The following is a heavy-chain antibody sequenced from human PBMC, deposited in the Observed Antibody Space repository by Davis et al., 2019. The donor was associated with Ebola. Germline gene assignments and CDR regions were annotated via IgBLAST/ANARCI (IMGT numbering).Heavy chain of an antibody. V-gene: IGHV3-73*01. CDR1: GFTFSGSA. CDR3: TTKRQDDAFDI. CDR2: IRSKANSYAT. Sequence: GGSLRLSCAASGFTFSGSAMHWVRHASGKGLEWVGRIRSKANSYATAYAASVKGRFTISRDDSKNTAYLQMNSLKTEDTAVYYCTTKRQDDAFDIWGQGTMVTVSS. J-gene: IGHJ3*02.